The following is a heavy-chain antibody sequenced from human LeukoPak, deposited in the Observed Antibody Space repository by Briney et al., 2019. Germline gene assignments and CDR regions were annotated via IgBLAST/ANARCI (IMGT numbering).Heavy chain of an antibody. Sequence: ASVKVSCKASGYTFTSYYMHWVRQAPGQGLEWMGWINPNSGGTNYAQKFQGRVTMTRDTSISTAYMELSRLRSDDTAVYYCARKQWAYYYDSSGCFDYWGQGTLVTVSS. J-gene: IGHJ4*02. CDR2: INPNSGGT. CDR1: GYTFTSYY. V-gene: IGHV1-2*02. D-gene: IGHD3-22*01. CDR3: ARKQWAYYYDSSGCFDY.